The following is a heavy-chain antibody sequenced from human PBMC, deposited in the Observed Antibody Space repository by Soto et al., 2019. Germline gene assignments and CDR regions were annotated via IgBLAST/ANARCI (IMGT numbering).Heavy chain of an antibody. Sequence: GASVKVSSKAPGYTFTSYYMPSVRQSPGQGLEWMGIINPSGGSTSYAQKFQGRVTMTRDTSTSTVYMELSSLRSEDTAVYYCARDRGIVAPLHFDYWGQGTLVTVSS. CDR2: INPSGGST. V-gene: IGHV1-46*01. CDR1: GYTFTSYY. D-gene: IGHD1-26*01. J-gene: IGHJ4*02. CDR3: ARDRGIVAPLHFDY.